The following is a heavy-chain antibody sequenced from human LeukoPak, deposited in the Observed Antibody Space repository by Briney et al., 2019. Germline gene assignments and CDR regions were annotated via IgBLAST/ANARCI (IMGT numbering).Heavy chain of an antibody. Sequence: PSETLSLTCTVSGGSICSYYWSWIRQPPGKGLEWIGYIYYSGSTNYNPSLKSRVTMSVDTSKNQFSLKLSSVTAADTAVYYCATTGGPFGGYPAHWGQGTLVTVSS. CDR2: IYYSGST. J-gene: IGHJ4*02. D-gene: IGHD5-12*01. V-gene: IGHV4-59*12. CDR3: ATTGGPFGGYPAH. CDR1: GGSICSYY.